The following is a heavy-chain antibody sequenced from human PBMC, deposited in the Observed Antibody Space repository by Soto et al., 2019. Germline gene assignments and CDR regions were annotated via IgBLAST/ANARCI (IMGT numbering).Heavy chain of an antibody. V-gene: IGHV4-30-4*01. D-gene: IGHD2-15*01. CDR2: IYYSGST. CDR1: GGSISSGDYY. Sequence: QVQLQESGPGLVKPSQTLSLTCTVSGGSISSGDYYWSWIRQPPGKGLEWIGYIYYSGSTYYNPSLKSRATIXVXTXXNQFSLKLSSVTAADTAVYYCARLVQLLQGRWFDPWGQGTLVTVSS. J-gene: IGHJ5*02. CDR3: ARLVQLLQGRWFDP.